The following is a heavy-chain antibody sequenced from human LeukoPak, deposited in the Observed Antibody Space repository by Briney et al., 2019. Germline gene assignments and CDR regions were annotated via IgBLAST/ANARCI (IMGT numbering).Heavy chain of an antibody. CDR1: GFTFSSYG. D-gene: IGHD4-17*01. V-gene: IGHV3-30*18. CDR2: ISYDGSNK. J-gene: IGHJ6*04. CDR3: AKTSGDYVLYYYYYGMDV. Sequence: GGSLRLSCAASGFTFSSYGMHWVRQAPGKGLEWVAVISYDGSNKYYADSVKGRFTISRDNSKNTLYLQMNSLRAEDTAVYHCAKTSGDYVLYYYYYGMDVWGKGTTVTVSS.